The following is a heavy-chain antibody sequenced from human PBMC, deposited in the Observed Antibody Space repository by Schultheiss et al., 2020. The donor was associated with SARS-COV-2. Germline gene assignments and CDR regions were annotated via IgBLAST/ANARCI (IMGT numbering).Heavy chain of an antibody. J-gene: IGHJ4*02. CDR2: IYYSGST. V-gene: IGHV4-30-4*08. D-gene: IGHD3-10*01. CDR3: ARAMVQGVINWTIFDY. CDR1: GGSVRSDNYY. Sequence: SETLSLTCTVSGGSVRSDNYYWSWLRQPPGKGLEWIGYIYYSGSTYYNPSLKSRVTISVDTSKNQFSLKLSSVTAADTAVYYCARAMVQGVINWTIFDYWGQGTLVTVSS.